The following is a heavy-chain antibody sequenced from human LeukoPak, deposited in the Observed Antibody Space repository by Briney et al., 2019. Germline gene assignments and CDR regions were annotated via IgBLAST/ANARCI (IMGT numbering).Heavy chain of an antibody. CDR1: GYSFTSHW. V-gene: IGHV5-51*01. J-gene: IGHJ4*02. Sequence: ASVKVSCKASGYSFTSHWIGWVRQMPGKGLEWMGIIYPSDSDTRYSPSFQGQVTISADKSISTAYLQWSRLKASDTAMYYCARLLGGGYKRGLDYWGQGTLVTVSS. D-gene: IGHD5-24*01. CDR2: IYPSDSDT. CDR3: ARLLGGGYKRGLDY.